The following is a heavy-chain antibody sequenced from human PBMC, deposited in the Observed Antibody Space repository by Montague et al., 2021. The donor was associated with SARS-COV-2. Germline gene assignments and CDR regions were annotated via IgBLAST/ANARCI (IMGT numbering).Heavy chain of an antibody. D-gene: IGHD6-13*01. CDR1: GGSISSSSYY. CDR3: ARKEMKYSSIWSTGGNWFDP. Sequence: SETLSLTCTVSGGSISSSSYYWGWIRQPPGKGLEWIGSIYYSGSTYYNPSLKSRVTISVDTSKNQFSLKLSSVTAADTAVYYCARKEMKYSSIWSTGGNWFDPWCQGTLVTVSS. CDR2: IYYSGST. V-gene: IGHV4-39*01. J-gene: IGHJ5*02.